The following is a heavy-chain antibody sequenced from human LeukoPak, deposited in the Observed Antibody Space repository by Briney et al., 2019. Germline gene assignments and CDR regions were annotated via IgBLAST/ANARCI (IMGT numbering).Heavy chain of an antibody. CDR2: INKDGSAT. V-gene: IGHV3-43*02. CDR1: GFTFDAYA. CDR3: APWAFYYSLDV. D-gene: IGHD1-26*01. Sequence: GGSLRLSCEASGFTFDAYAMHWVRQAPGKGLEGVSLINKDGSATYYADSVKGRFTISRDNSKNSLYLQMNSLRSETTALYYSAPWAFYYSLDVRCQGNTVTVSS. J-gene: IGHJ6*02.